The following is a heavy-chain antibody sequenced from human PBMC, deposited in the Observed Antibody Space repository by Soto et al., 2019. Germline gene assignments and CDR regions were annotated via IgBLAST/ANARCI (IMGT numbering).Heavy chain of an antibody. D-gene: IGHD6-19*01. Sequence: PGGSLRLSCTASGFSFGDSAMSWFRQAPGKGLEWVGFIRSKAYSGTTEYAASVRGRFTISRDDSKSIAYLQMNSLKTEDTAVYYCTRRYSSGWYWSDPWGQGTLVTVSS. CDR1: GFSFGDSA. CDR2: IRSKAYSGTT. V-gene: IGHV3-49*03. J-gene: IGHJ5*02. CDR3: TRRYSSGWYWSDP.